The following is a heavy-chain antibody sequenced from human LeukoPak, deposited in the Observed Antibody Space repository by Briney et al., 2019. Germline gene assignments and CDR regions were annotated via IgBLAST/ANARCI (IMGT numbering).Heavy chain of an antibody. Sequence: GGSLRLSCAASGFTFSSYEMNWVRQAPGKGLEWVSYISSSGSTIYYADSVKGRFTSSRDNAKNSLYLQMNSLRAEDTAVYYCARGRLRNQYWGQGTLVTVSS. J-gene: IGHJ4*02. D-gene: IGHD3-16*01. CDR1: GFTFSSYE. CDR3: ARGRLRNQY. V-gene: IGHV3-48*03. CDR2: ISSSGSTI.